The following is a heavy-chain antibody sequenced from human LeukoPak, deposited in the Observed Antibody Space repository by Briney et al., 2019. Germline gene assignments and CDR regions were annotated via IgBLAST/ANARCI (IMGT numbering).Heavy chain of an antibody. J-gene: IGHJ4*02. CDR3: ARQEGYGGNSDY. D-gene: IGHD4-23*01. CDR2: IYPGDSDT. V-gene: IGHV5-51*01. CDR1: GYIFISYW. Sequence: GESLKISCKGSGYIFISYWIAWVRQMPGKGLEWMGIIYPGDSDTRYSPSFQGQVTISADKTINTAYLQWSSLKASDTAMCYCARQEGYGGNSDYWGQGTLVTVSS.